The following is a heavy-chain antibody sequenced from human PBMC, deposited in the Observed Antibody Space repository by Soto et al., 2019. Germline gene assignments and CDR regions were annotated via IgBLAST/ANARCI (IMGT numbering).Heavy chain of an antibody. CDR3: ARDNRSYYYYYMDV. J-gene: IGHJ6*03. CDR2: IYYSGST. CDR1: GVSISSGGYY. Sequence: SETLSLTCTVSGVSISSGGYYWSWIRQHPGKGLEWIGYIYYSGSTYYNPSLKSRVTISVDTSKNQFSLKLSSVTAADTAVYYCARDNRSYYYYYMDVWGKGTTVTVSS. V-gene: IGHV4-31*03.